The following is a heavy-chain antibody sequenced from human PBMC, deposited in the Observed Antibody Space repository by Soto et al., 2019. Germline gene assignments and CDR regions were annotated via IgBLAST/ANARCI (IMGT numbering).Heavy chain of an antibody. CDR2: IIPIFGTA. J-gene: IGHJ6*02. CDR3: AREGGSYRPYYYYGMDV. CDR1: GGTFSSYA. Sequence: SVKVSCKASGGTFSSYAISWVRQAPGQGLEWMGGIIPIFGTANYAQKFQGRVTITADESTSTAYMELSSLRSEDTAVYYCAREGGSYRPYYYYGMDVWGQGTTVTVS. V-gene: IGHV1-69*13. D-gene: IGHD1-26*01.